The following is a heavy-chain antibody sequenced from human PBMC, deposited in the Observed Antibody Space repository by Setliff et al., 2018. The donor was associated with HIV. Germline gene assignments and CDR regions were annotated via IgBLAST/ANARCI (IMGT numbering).Heavy chain of an antibody. V-gene: IGHV1-3*04. D-gene: IGHD6-13*01. J-gene: IGHJ6*03. CDR1: GYTFTTYS. CDR2: INTATGDT. CDR3: ARQRGIDTYFYSYYYMDV. Sequence: ASVKVSCKASGYTFTTYSMHWVRQAPGQSLEWMGWINTATGDTKYSQRFQDRITIFRNTSASTAYMDLGSLTSEDTAVYYCARQRGIDTYFYSYYYMDVWGKGTTVTVSS.